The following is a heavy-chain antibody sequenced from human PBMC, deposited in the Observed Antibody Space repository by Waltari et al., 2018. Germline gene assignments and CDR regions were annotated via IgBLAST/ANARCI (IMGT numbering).Heavy chain of an antibody. J-gene: IGHJ4*02. V-gene: IGHV4-31*03. Sequence: QAQLQESGPGLVRPSQTLSLTCTVSGRSIGSGGYHWSWIRQRPGKGLEWITYSYYTGTTYYNPSLKSRLTISIDTSKNQFSLKLNSVTAADTAIYFCARGGYSYADSWGQGTLVTVSS. D-gene: IGHD5-18*01. CDR3: ARGGYSYADS. CDR2: SYYTGTT. CDR1: GRSIGSGGYH.